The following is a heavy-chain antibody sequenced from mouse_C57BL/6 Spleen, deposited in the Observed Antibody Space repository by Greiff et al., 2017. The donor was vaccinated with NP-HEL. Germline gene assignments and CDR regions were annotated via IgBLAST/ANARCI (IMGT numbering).Heavy chain of an antibody. J-gene: IGHJ2*01. CDR3: ATVGRGYFDY. D-gene: IGHD4-1*01. CDR2: IDPSDSYT. Sequence: QVQLQQPGAELVKPGASVKLSCKASGYTFTSYWMQWVKQRPGQGLEWIGEIDPSDSYTNYNQKFKGKATLTVDTSSSTAYMQLSSLTSEDSAVYYCATVGRGYFDYWGQGTTLTVSS. V-gene: IGHV1-50*01. CDR1: GYTFTSYW.